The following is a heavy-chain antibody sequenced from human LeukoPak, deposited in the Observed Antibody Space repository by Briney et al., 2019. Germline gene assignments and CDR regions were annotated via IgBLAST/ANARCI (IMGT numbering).Heavy chain of an antibody. CDR2: INHSGST. D-gene: IGHD3-10*01. J-gene: IGHJ6*03. CDR1: GGPFSGYY. Sequence: PSETLSLTCAIYGGPFSGYYWSWIRQPPKKGLEWIGEINHSGSTNYNPSLKSRVTISVDTSKNQFSLKLSSVTAADTAVYYCARGGGSGSYSYYYYYMDVWGKGTTVTVSS. V-gene: IGHV4-34*01. CDR3: ARGGGSGSYSYYYYYMDV.